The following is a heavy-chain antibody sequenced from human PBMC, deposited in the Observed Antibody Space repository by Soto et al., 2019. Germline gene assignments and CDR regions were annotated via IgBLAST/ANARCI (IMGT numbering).Heavy chain of an antibody. CDR1: GDSVSSNSAA. J-gene: IGHJ4*02. Sequence: PSQTLSLTCAISGDSVSSNSAAWNWIRQSPSRGLEWLGRTYYRSKWYNDYAVSVKSRITINPDTSKNKFSLQLNSVTPEDTAVYYCASGIIIAAAGTNDYWGRGTLVTVSS. CDR3: ASGIIIAAAGTNDY. V-gene: IGHV6-1*01. D-gene: IGHD6-13*01. CDR2: TYYRSKWYN.